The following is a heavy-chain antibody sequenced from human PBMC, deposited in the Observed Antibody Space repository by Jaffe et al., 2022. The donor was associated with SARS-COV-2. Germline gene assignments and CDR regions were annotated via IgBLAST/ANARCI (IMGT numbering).Heavy chain of an antibody. D-gene: IGHD3-10*01. Sequence: EVQLLESGGGLVQPGGSLRLSCAASGFTFSSYDMSWVRQAPGKGLEWVSAIGASAGSTNYADSVKGRFTISRDNSKNTLYLQMNSLRAEDTAVYYCAKDRISGARYYFDYWGQGTLVSVSS. V-gene: IGHV3-23*01. CDR2: IGASAGST. J-gene: IGHJ4*02. CDR3: AKDRISGARYYFDY. CDR1: GFTFSSYD.